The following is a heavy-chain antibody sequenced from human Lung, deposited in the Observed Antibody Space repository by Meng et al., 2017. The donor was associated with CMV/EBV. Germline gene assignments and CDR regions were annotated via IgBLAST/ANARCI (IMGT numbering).Heavy chain of an antibody. Sequence: SCVASGFTFSSYEMNWVRQAPEKGLEWVSHISSSGYTLHYADSVKGRFTISRDNAKNSLYLQMKNLRPEDTAVYYCARDSISYGSGSLDMFVWGQGXTVTVSS. CDR2: ISSSGYTL. CDR1: GFTFSSYE. V-gene: IGHV3-48*03. CDR3: ARDSISYGSGSLDMFV. J-gene: IGHJ6*02. D-gene: IGHD3-10*01.